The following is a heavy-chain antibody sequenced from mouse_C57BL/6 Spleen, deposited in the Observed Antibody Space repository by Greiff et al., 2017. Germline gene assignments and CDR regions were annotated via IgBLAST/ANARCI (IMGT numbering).Heavy chain of an antibody. Sequence: VQLQQPGTELVKPGASVKLSCKASGYTFTSYWMHWVKQRPGQGLEWIGNINPSNGGTNYNEKFKSKATLTVDKASSTAYMQLSSLTSEDSAVYYCARPDSSGHYFDYWGQGTTLTVSS. CDR1: GYTFTSYW. D-gene: IGHD3-2*02. V-gene: IGHV1-53*01. CDR2: INPSNGGT. CDR3: ARPDSSGHYFDY. J-gene: IGHJ2*01.